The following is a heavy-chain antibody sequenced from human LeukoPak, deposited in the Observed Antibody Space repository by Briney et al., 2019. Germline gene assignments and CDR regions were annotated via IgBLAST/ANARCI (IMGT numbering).Heavy chain of an antibody. CDR1: GGPLSGYY. Sequence: PSEPLSLPCGVYGGPLSGYYWRWIPQPPGKGLDWIGDINHSGRTNNNPSLKSRVTISVDTSKNQFSLKLSSVTAADTAVYYCARLRRYYYDSSGPPDYWGQGTLVTVSS. D-gene: IGHD3-22*01. CDR3: ARLRRYYYDSSGPPDY. V-gene: IGHV4-34*01. CDR2: INHSGRT. J-gene: IGHJ4*02.